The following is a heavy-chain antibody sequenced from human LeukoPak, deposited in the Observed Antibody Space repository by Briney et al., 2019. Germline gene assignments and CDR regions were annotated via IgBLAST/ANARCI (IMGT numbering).Heavy chain of an antibody. J-gene: IGHJ4*02. CDR2: IIPIFGTA. CDR1: GGTFSSYA. Sequence: ASVKVSCKASGGTFSSYAISWVRQAPGQGLEWMGGIIPIFGTANYAQKFQGRVTITADESTSTAYMELSSLRSEDTAVYYCASYLYSSGWYYPLDYWGQGTLVTVSS. CDR3: ASYLYSSGWYYPLDY. D-gene: IGHD6-19*01. V-gene: IGHV1-69*13.